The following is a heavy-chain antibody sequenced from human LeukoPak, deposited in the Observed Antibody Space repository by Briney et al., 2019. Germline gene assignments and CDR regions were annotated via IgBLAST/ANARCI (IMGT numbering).Heavy chain of an antibody. CDR3: ARHTGYGDYVVFDI. J-gene: IGHJ3*02. CDR2: IYFSGTT. CDR1: GGSISGNSYY. D-gene: IGHD4-17*01. Sequence: SQTLSLTCTVSGGSISGNSYYWGWIRQPPGKGLEWIGSIYFSGTTYYDPSLKSRVTISVDTSKNQFSLRLSSVTAADTAVYYCARHTGYGDYVVFDIWGQGTMVTVSS. V-gene: IGHV4-39*01.